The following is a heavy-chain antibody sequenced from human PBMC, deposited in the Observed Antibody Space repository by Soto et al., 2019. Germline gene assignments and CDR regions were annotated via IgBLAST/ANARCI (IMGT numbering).Heavy chain of an antibody. CDR2: IWYDGSNK. J-gene: IGHJ6*03. CDR3: ARAAAAGDNPSYYYYYMDV. Sequence: GGSLRLSCAASGFTFSSYGMHWVRQAPGKGLEWVAVIWYDGSNKYYADSVKGRFTISRDNSKNTLYLQMNSLRAEDTAVYYCARAAAAGDNPSYYYYYMDVWGKGTTVTVSS. CDR1: GFTFSSYG. V-gene: IGHV3-33*01. D-gene: IGHD6-13*01.